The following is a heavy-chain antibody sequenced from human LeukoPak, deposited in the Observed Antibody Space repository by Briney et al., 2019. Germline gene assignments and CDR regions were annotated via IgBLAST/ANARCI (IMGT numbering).Heavy chain of an antibody. CDR1: GFTFSNYW. CDR2: IKQDGSQK. Sequence: GGSLRLSCAASGFTFSNYWMSWVRQAPGKGLEWVANIKQDGSQKYYVHSVKGRFTISRDNAKNSLYQQMNSLRAEDTAVYYCARRYSYNSVFDYWGQGTLVTVSS. V-gene: IGHV3-7*01. D-gene: IGHD5-18*01. J-gene: IGHJ4*02. CDR3: ARRYSYNSVFDY.